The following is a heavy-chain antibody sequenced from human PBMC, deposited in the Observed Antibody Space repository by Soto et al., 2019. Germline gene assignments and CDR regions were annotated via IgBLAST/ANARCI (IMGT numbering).Heavy chain of an antibody. CDR1: GYSFTSYW. J-gene: IGHJ6*02. D-gene: IGHD6-13*01. Sequence: GESLKISCKGSGYSFTSYWIGWVRQMPGKGLEWMGIIYPGDSDTRYSPSFQGQVTISADKSISTAYLQWSSLKASDTAMYYCARRIAAADYYYGMDVWGQGTTVTVSS. V-gene: IGHV5-51*01. CDR3: ARRIAAADYYYGMDV. CDR2: IYPGDSDT.